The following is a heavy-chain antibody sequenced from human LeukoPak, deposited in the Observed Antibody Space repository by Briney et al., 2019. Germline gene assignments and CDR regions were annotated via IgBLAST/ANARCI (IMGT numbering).Heavy chain of an antibody. V-gene: IGHV4-38-2*02. CDR1: GYSISSSYY. CDR3: ARVRGYCSSTICYRYYFDY. Sequence: SETLSLTCTVSGYSISSSYYWGWIRQPPGKGREWIGTIYHSGSTYYNPSLKSRVTISVDTSKNQFSLKLTSVTAADTAVYYCARVRGYCSSTICYRYYFDYWGQGTLVTVSS. CDR2: IYHSGST. D-gene: IGHD2-2*01. J-gene: IGHJ4*02.